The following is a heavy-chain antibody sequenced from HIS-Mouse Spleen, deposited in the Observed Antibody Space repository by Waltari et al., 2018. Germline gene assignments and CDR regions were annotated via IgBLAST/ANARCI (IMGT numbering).Heavy chain of an antibody. V-gene: IGHV4-39*07. CDR2: IYYSGST. CDR3: AREIPYSSSWYDWYFDL. D-gene: IGHD6-13*01. J-gene: IGHJ2*01. CDR1: GGSISSSRYY. Sequence: QLQLQESGPGLVKPSGTRSLTCTVSGGSISSSRYYWGWIRQPPGKGLEWIGSIYYSGSTYYNPSLKSRVTISVDTSKNQFSLKLSSVTAADTAVYYCAREIPYSSSWYDWYFDLWGRGTLVTVSS.